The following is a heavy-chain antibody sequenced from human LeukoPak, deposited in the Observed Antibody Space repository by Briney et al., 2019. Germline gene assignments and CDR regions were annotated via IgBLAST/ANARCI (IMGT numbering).Heavy chain of an antibody. J-gene: IGHJ4*02. V-gene: IGHV4-4*07. CDR3: ARHSPYSSDAETFDY. D-gene: IGHD6-25*01. CDR1: SGSMSYFS. Sequence: SETLSLTCTVASGSMSYFSWSWVRQPAGKGLEWIGRIDIRGSTEYNSSLKSRVTMSVDTSKNQFFLKMESVTAADTAVYYCARHSPYSSDAETFDYWGQGTLVTVSS. CDR2: IDIRGST.